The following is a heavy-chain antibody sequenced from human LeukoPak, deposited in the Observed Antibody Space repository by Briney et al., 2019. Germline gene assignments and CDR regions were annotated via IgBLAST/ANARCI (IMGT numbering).Heavy chain of an antibody. Sequence: SVKVSCKASGGTFSSYAISGVRQAPGQGLEWMGGSIPIFGTANYAQKFQGRVTITTDESTSTPYMELSSLRSEDTAVYYCASSYGGNDYYYYYYMDVWGKGTTVTVSS. CDR3: ASSYGGNDYYYYYYMDV. J-gene: IGHJ6*03. D-gene: IGHD4-23*01. CDR2: SIPIFGTA. V-gene: IGHV1-69*05. CDR1: GGTFSSYA.